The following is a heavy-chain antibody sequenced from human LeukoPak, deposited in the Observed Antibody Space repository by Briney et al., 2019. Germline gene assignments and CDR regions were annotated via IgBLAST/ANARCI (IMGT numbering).Heavy chain of an antibody. D-gene: IGHD2-2*02. CDR2: IWYDGSNK. J-gene: IGHJ6*02. CDR1: GFTFSSYG. V-gene: IGHV3-33*01. Sequence: GGSLRLSCAASGFTFSSYGMHWVRQAPGKGLEWVAVIWYDGSNKYYADSVKGRFIISRDNFKNTLYLQMNSLRAEDTAVYYCARGAPNTYYYYYGMDVWGQGTTVTVSS. CDR3: ARGAPNTYYYYYGMDV.